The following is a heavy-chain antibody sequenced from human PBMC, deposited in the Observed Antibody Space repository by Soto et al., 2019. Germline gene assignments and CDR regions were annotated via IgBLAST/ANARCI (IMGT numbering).Heavy chain of an antibody. CDR3: AKSPSSGWYWGDY. D-gene: IGHD6-19*01. CDR1: GFTFSSHA. J-gene: IGHJ4*02. Sequence: PGGSLRLSCAASGFTFSSHAMSWVRQPPGKGLEWVSAISGSGGSTYYADSVKGRFTISRDNSKNTLYLQMNSLRAEDTAVYYCAKSPSSGWYWGDYWGQGTLVTVSS. CDR2: ISGSGGST. V-gene: IGHV3-23*01.